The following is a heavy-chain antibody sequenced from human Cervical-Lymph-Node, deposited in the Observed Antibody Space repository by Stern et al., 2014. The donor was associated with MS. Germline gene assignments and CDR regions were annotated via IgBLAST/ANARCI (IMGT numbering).Heavy chain of an antibody. CDR2: ISYDGSNK. D-gene: IGHD6-19*01. J-gene: IGHJ4*02. CDR3: AKGHSSGWSFDY. Sequence: VQLVQSGGGVVQPGRSLRLSCAASGFTFSSYGMHWVRQAPGKGLEWVAVISYDGSNKYYADSVKGRFTISRDNSKNTLYLQMNSLRAEDTAVYYCAKGHSSGWSFDYWGQGTLVTVSS. CDR1: GFTFSSYG. V-gene: IGHV3-30*18.